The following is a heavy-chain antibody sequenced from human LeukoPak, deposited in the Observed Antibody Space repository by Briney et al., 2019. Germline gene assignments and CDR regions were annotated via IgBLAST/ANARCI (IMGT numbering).Heavy chain of an antibody. J-gene: IGHJ6*02. V-gene: IGHV3-66*01. CDR1: GFTVSSNY. Sequence: GGSLRLSCAPSGFTVSSNYMSWVRPAPGGGLEWVSVIYSGGSTDSTDSVKGRFTSSRDNSKNSLYIQMSSLRAADTAVYYCARGIAVAAPLDVWGQGTTVTVSS. CDR3: ARGIAVAAPLDV. CDR2: IYSGGST. D-gene: IGHD6-19*01.